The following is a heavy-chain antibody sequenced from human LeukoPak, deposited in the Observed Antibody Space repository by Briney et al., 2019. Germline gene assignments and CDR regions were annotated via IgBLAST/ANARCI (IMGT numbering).Heavy chain of an antibody. CDR2: IYYSGST. CDR3: AGHHPRNTVDF. D-gene: IGHD2/OR15-2a*01. V-gene: IGHV4-59*08. Sequence: PSETLSLTCTVSGGSISSYYWSWIRQPPGNGLEWIGYIYYSGSTNYNPSLKSRVTISLDTSKNQFSLKLSSVTAADTAVYYCAGHHPRNTVDFWGQGTLVTVSS. J-gene: IGHJ4*02. CDR1: GGSISSYY.